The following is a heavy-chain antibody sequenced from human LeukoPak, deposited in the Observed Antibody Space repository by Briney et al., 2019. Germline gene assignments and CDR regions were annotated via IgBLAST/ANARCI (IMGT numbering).Heavy chain of an antibody. CDR3: ATQPKVVVADVGYYYYMDV. CDR2: FDPEDGET. Sequence: ASVKVSCKASGYTFTSYAMNWVRQAPGQGLEWMGGFDPEDGETIYAQKFQGRVTMTEDTSTDTAYMELSSLRSEDTAVYYCATQPKVVVADVGYYYYMDVWGKGTTVTVSS. CDR1: GYTFTSYA. J-gene: IGHJ6*03. V-gene: IGHV1-24*01. D-gene: IGHD2-15*01.